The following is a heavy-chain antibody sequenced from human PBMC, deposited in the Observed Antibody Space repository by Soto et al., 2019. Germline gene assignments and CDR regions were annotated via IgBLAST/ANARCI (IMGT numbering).Heavy chain of an antibody. CDR2: ISAYNGNT. Sequence: QVQLVQSGAEVKKPGASVKVSCKASGYTFTSYGISWVRQAPGQGLEWMGWISAYNGNTNYAQKLQGRVTMTTDTSTSTAYMELRSLRSDDTAVYYCARDQLHTYDRPLKDAFDIWGQGTMVTVSS. D-gene: IGHD3-22*01. CDR3: ARDQLHTYDRPLKDAFDI. J-gene: IGHJ3*02. V-gene: IGHV1-18*01. CDR1: GYTFTSYG.